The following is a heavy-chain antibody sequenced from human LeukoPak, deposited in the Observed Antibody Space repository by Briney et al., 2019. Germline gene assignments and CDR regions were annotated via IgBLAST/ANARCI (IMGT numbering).Heavy chain of an antibody. CDR2: IYYSGST. CDR1: GGSISSYY. J-gene: IGHJ4*02. Sequence: KTSETLSLTGTVSGGSISSYYWSWIRQPPGKGLEWIGYIYYSGSTNYNPSLKSRVTISVDTSKNQFSLRLSSVTAADTAVYYCSRVTGYMIEDYFDYWGQGTLVTVSS. V-gene: IGHV4-59*01. CDR3: SRVTGYMIEDYFDY. D-gene: IGHD3-22*01.